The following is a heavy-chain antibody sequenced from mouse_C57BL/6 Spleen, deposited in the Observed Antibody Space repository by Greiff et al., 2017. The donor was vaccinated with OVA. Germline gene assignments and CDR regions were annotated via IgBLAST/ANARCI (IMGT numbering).Heavy chain of an antibody. Sequence: DVQLQESGPGLVKPSQSLSLTCSVTGYSITSGYYWNWIRQFPGNKLEWMGYISYDGSNNYNPSLKNRISITRDTSKNQFFLKLNSVTTEDTATYYGARGAQVGAHYYAMDYWGQGTSVTVSS. J-gene: IGHJ4*01. D-gene: IGHD3-2*02. V-gene: IGHV3-6*01. CDR1: GYSITSGYY. CDR3: ARGAQVGAHYYAMDY. CDR2: ISYDGSN.